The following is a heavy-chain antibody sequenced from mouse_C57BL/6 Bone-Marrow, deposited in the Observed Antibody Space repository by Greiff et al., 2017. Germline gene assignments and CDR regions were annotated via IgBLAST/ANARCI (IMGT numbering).Heavy chain of an antibody. V-gene: IGHV1-19*01. CDR3: ARPLLRYPVYAMDY. Sequence: EVQVVESGPVLVKPGASVKMSCKASGYTFTDYYMNWVKQSHGKSLEWIGVINPYNGGTSYNQKFKGKATLTVDKSSSTAYMELNSLTSEDSAVYYCARPLLRYPVYAMDYWGQGTSVTVSS. J-gene: IGHJ4*01. CDR1: GYTFTDYY. CDR2: INPYNGGT. D-gene: IGHD1-1*01.